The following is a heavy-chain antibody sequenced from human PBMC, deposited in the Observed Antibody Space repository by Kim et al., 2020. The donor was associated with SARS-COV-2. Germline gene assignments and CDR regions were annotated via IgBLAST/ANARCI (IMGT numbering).Heavy chain of an antibody. CDR3: ARQGYSGYALDPPDV. CDR1: GYSISSGYY. J-gene: IGHJ6*02. CDR2: IYHSGST. V-gene: IGHV4-38-2*02. D-gene: IGHD5-12*01. Sequence: SETLSLTCTVSGYSISSGYYWGWIRQPPGKGLEWIGSIYHSGSTYYNPSLKSRVTISVDTSKNQFSLKLSSVTAADTAVYYCARQGYSGYALDPPDVWGQGTTVTVSS.